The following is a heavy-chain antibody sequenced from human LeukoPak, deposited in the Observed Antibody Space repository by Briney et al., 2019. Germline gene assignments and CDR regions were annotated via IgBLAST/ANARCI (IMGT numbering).Heavy chain of an antibody. Sequence: PGGSLRPSCAASGFTFSSYEMNWVRQAPGKGLEWVSYISSSGSTIYYADSVKGRFTISRDNAKNSLYLQMNSLRAEDTAVYYCAREDDSSGYYPHWGQGTLVTVSS. CDR3: AREDDSSGYYPH. CDR2: ISSSGSTI. CDR1: GFTFSSYE. D-gene: IGHD3-22*01. J-gene: IGHJ4*02. V-gene: IGHV3-48*03.